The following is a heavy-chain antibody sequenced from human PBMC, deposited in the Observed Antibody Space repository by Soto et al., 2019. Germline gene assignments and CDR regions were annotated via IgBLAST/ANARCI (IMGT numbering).Heavy chain of an antibody. V-gene: IGHV3-33*01. CDR1: GLIFSGYG. J-gene: IGHJ4*02. D-gene: IGHD1-1*01. CDR2: IRFDGSNI. CDR3: ARDGIGGTIFWGYFDY. Sequence: QVHLVESGGGVVQPGGSLRLSCAVPGLIFSGYGMHWVRQAPGKGLEWVAIIRFDGSNIEYVDSVKGRFTISRDNSKNMLYLQMNSLRAEDTAVYYCARDGIGGTIFWGYFDYWGQGTLVTVSS.